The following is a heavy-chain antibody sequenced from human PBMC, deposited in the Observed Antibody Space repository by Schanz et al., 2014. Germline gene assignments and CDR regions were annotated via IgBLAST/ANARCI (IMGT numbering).Heavy chain of an antibody. CDR3: ARGGYSSGWYDRDIAHFDH. J-gene: IGHJ4*02. Sequence: QVQLVQSGGEMKKPGASVKVSCKASRYTFNTYGLNWVRQAPGQGLEWMGWISAYTNNTNYAQKVQGRVTMTTDTSTGTAYMELRSLRSDDTAVYYCARGGYSSGWYDRDIAHFDHWGQGTLXTVSS. V-gene: IGHV1-18*01. CDR1: RYTFNTYG. CDR2: ISAYTNNT. D-gene: IGHD6-19*01.